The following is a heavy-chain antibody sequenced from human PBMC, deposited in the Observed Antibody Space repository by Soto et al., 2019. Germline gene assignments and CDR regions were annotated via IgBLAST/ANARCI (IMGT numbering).Heavy chain of an antibody. J-gene: IGHJ5*02. D-gene: IGHD3-16*01. CDR3: GQRLSDSGLGRERANYCDP. V-gene: IGHV2-5*02. CDR2: IYWDDDK. CDR1: GFSLSTTGVG. Sequence: QITLKESGPPLVRPTQTRTLTCTFSGFSLSTTGVGVGWIRQPPGKALEWLALIYWDDDKRYSPSLKSRLTITKDTSKSELILTMTNMDPVDTAKFYCGQRLSDSGLGRERANYCDPWGQGTLVTVSS.